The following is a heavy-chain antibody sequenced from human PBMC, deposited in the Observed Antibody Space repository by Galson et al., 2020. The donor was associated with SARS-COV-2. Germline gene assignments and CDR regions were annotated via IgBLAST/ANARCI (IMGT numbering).Heavy chain of an antibody. D-gene: IGHD3-10*01. V-gene: IGHV4-31*02. CDR3: ARDGSGTYLNWFHP. J-gene: IGHJ5*02. Sequence: SETLSLTCNVSGASLRNNRYYWSWIRQHPEKGLEWIGHIYYTGSYNPSLKSRVSISMDTSKNQFSLQMTSVTAADTAVYYCARDGSGTYLNWFHPWGPGILVTVSS. CDR2: IYYTGS. CDR1: GASLRNNRYY.